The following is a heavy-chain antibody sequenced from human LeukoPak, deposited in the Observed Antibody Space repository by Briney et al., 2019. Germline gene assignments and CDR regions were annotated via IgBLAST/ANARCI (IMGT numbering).Heavy chain of an antibody. CDR2: INHSGST. V-gene: IGHV4-34*01. D-gene: IGHD4-17*01. CDR3: ARGGPYGSTVTFLHYYYYMDV. Sequence: SVTLSLTCAVYGGSFSGYYWSWIRQPPGKGLEWIGEINHSGSTNYNPSLKSRVTISVDTSKNQFSLKLSSVTAADTAVYYCARGGPYGSTVTFLHYYYYMDVWGKGTTVTVSS. J-gene: IGHJ6*03. CDR1: GGSFSGYY.